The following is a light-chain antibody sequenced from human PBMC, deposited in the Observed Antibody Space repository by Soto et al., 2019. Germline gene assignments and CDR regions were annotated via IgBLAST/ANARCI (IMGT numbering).Light chain of an antibody. V-gene: IGLV2-8*01. CDR1: SSDVGGYNY. CDR3: SSYAGSNNLGV. J-gene: IGLJ2*01. CDR2: EVS. Sequence: QSVLTQPPSASGSPGQSVTISCTGTSSDVGGYNYVSWYQQHPGKAPKLMIYEVSKRPSGVPDRFSGSKSGNTASLTVSGLQAEDEGDYYCSSYAGSNNLGVFGGGTQLTVL.